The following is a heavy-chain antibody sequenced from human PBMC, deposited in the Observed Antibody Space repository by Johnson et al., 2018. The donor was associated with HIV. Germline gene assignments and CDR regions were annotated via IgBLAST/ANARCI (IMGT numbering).Heavy chain of an antibody. CDR3: AKDLGGSKSDEWATDYYEWSTAYPVHDPRAVVGVFDI. D-gene: IGHD3-3*01. CDR1: GFIFSTYA. CDR2: ISYDGTDK. V-gene: IGHV3-30*18. J-gene: IGHJ3*02. Sequence: QVQLVESGGGVVQPGRSLRLSCAASGFIFSTYAMHWVRQVPGKGLEWVALISYDGTDKYYADSVKGRFTISRDNSKNTLYLQVNSLRIEDTAVCHCAKDLGGSKSDEWATDYYEWSTAYPVHDPRAVVGVFDIWGQGTMVTVSS.